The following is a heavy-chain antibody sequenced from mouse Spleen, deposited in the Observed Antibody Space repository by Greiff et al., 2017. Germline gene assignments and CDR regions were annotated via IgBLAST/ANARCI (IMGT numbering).Heavy chain of an antibody. D-gene: IGHD1-1*01. CDR1: GYSITSGSY. CDR3: ARGNYGSSYRAWFAY. V-gene: IGHV3-6*01. J-gene: IGHJ3*01. Sequence: EVQLQESGPGLVKPSQSLSLTCSVTGYSITSGSYWNWIRQFPGNKLEWMGYISYDGSNNYDPSLKNRISITRDTSKNQFFLKLNSVTTEDTATYYCARGNYGSSYRAWFAYWGQGTLVTVSA. CDR2: ISYDGSN.